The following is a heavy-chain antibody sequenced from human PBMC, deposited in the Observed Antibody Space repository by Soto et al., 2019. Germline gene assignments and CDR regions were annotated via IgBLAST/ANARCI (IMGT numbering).Heavy chain of an antibody. CDR1: GFSLRTNGVG. CDR2: VYWNDDK. V-gene: IGHV2-5*01. J-gene: IGHJ4*02. CDR3: AGSPAQGENYRLFGN. D-gene: IGHD1-7*01. Sequence: SGPTLVNPTQTLTLTCTFSGFSLRTNGVGVGWIRQPPGKALEWLALVYWNDDKRYSPSLKSRLTITKDTSNNQVVLTMTNVDPVDTATYYCAGSPAQGENYRLFGNWRQGTLVTVSS.